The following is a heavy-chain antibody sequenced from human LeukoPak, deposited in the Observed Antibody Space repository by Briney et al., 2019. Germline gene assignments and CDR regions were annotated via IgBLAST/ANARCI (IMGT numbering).Heavy chain of an antibody. CDR3: ARDTYYYGSGTYYFNY. J-gene: IGHJ4*02. CDR1: GGSISSYY. D-gene: IGHD3-10*01. V-gene: IGHV4-4*07. Sequence: SETLSLTCTVSGGSISSYYWTWIRQPAGKGLEWIGRTHTSGSTNYNPSLKSRVTMSVDTSKNQFSLKLTSVTAADTAVYYRARDTYYYGSGTYYFNYWGQGTLVTVSS. CDR2: THTSGST.